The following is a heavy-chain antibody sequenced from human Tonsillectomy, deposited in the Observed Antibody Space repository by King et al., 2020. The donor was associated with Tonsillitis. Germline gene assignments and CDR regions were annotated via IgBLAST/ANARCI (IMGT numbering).Heavy chain of an antibody. J-gene: IGHJ4*02. D-gene: IGHD3-10*01. V-gene: IGHV3-9*01. Sequence: VQLVESGGGLVQPGRSLRLSCAASGFTFDDYAMHWVRQAPGKGLEWVSGISWNSGSMGYADSVKGRFTISRDNTKNSLYLQMDSLRAEDTALYYCAKAGGFAYGSGSNDFWGQGTLITVSS. CDR3: AKAGGFAYGSGSNDF. CDR2: ISWNSGSM. CDR1: GFTFDDYA.